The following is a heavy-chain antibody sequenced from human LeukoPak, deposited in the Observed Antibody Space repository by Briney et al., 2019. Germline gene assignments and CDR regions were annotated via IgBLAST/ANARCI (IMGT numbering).Heavy chain of an antibody. CDR2: INHSGST. CDR3: ARGGGWLDH. Sequence: SETLSLTCAVYGGSFSGYYWSWIRQPPGKGLEWIGEINHSGSTNYNPSLKSRVTISVDTSKNQFSLKLTSVTAADTAVYYCARGGGWLDHWGQGALVTVSS. CDR1: GGSFSGYY. V-gene: IGHV4-34*01. D-gene: IGHD3-16*01. J-gene: IGHJ5*02.